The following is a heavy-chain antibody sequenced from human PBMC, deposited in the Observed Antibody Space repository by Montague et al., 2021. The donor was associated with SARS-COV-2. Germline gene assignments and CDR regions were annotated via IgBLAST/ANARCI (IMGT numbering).Heavy chain of an antibody. V-gene: IGHV6-1*01. Sequence: CAISGDSVFGNGIAWNWLRQSPPTGLEWVGRIFYGYEWNYHYADSVKSRITIDPDTCKNQDSLQLRSVTPEDTAVYFCARVRHLGRGMDVWGQGTTVTVSS. J-gene: IGHJ6*02. CDR2: IFYGYEWNY. D-gene: IGHD7-27*01. CDR1: GDSVFGNGIA. CDR3: ARVRHLGRGMDV.